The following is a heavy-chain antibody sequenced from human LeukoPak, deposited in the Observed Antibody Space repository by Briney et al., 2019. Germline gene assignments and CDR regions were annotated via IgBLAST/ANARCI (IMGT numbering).Heavy chain of an antibody. J-gene: IGHJ4*02. CDR1: GFTFSSYW. Sequence: GGSLRLSCVASGFTFSSYWMHWVRQDPRKGLVWVSRINGDGRNINYADSVRGRFTISRDNAKNTLYLQMNSLRAEDTAVYYCAKCGTRILYPRGEYYFDYWGQGTLVTVSS. D-gene: IGHD2-8*01. CDR2: INGDGRNI. V-gene: IGHV3-74*01. CDR3: AKCGTRILYPRGEYYFDY.